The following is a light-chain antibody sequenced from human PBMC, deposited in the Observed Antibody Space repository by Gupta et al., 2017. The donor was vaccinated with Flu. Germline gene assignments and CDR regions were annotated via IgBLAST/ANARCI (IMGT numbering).Light chain of an antibody. J-gene: IGLJ2*01. CDR2: SNN. CDR1: ILRTYY. CDR3: SSRDSSGNRVI. V-gene: IGLV3-19*01. Sequence: GQTAGTKGHGAILRTYYASWYQQKPGPAPILLMYSNNSRPSGIPDRLSGSSSGDTASLTITGAQTDDEADYYCSSRDSSGNRVIFGGGTKLTVL.